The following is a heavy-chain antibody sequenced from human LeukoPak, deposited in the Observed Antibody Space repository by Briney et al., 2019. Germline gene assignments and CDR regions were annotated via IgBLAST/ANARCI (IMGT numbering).Heavy chain of an antibody. Sequence: SCKASGYTFTSYYMHWVRRAPGKGLEWVAVISYDGNNKYYADSVKGRFTISRDNSKNTLYLQIDSPRAEDTALYSCAKDLAVRVVVPATTNYYYYRMDVWGQGTAVTVSS. D-gene: IGHD2-2*01. J-gene: IGHJ6*02. V-gene: IGHV3-30-3*02. CDR2: ISYDGNNK. CDR3: AKDLAVRVVVPATTNYYYYRMDV. CDR1: GYTFTSYY.